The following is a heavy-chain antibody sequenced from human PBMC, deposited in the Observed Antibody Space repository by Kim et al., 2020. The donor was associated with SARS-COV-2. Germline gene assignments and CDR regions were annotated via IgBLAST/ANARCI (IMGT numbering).Heavy chain of an antibody. CDR2: INHSGST. D-gene: IGHD2-15*01. V-gene: IGHV4-34*01. J-gene: IGHJ5*02. Sequence: SETLSLTCAVYGGSFSGYYWSWIRQPPGKGLEWIGEINHSGSTNYNPSLKSRVTISVDTSKNQFSLKLSSVTAADTAVYYCARGEIVVVVAARPHNWFDP. CDR3: ARGEIVVVVAARPHNWFDP. CDR1: GGSFSGYY.